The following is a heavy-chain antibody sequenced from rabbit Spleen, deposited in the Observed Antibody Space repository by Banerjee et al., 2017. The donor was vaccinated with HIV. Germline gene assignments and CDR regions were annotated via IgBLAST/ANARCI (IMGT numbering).Heavy chain of an antibody. D-gene: IGHD4-1*01. CDR2: IYGGSGAST. CDR1: GFTFSSSYY. V-gene: IGHV1S40*01. Sequence: QSLEESGGDLVKPGASLTLTCTASGFTFSSSYYMCWVRQAPGKGLEWIACIYGGSGASTAYASWAKGRFTISKTSSTTVTLQMTSLTVADTATYFCARDLTDVIGWNFGWWGQGTLVTVS. J-gene: IGHJ3*01. CDR3: ARDLTDVIGWNFGW.